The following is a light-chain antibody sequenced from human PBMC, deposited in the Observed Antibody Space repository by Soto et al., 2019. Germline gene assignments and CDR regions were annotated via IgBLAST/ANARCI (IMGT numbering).Light chain of an antibody. J-gene: IGLJ1*01. Sequence: QSVLTQPRSVSGSPGQSVTISCTGTSNDVGGYNYVSWYQQHPDKVPKLMIYDVTKRPAGVPDRFSGSKSANTASLTISGLQAEDDADYYCCSYAGSYSLYVFGTGTKLTVL. CDR2: DVT. CDR3: CSYAGSYSLYV. V-gene: IGLV2-11*01. CDR1: SNDVGGYNY.